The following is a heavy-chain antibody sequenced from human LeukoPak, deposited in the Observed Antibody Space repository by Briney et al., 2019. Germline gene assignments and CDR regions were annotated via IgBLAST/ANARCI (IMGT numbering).Heavy chain of an antibody. J-gene: IGHJ4*02. V-gene: IGHV3-33*01. CDR1: GFTFSSYG. CDR2: IWYDGSNK. CDR3: ARDRWDIVLVPAAREIDY. D-gene: IGHD2-2*01. Sequence: PGRSLRLSCAASGFTFSSYGMHWVRQAPGKGLEWVAVIWYDGSNKYYADSVKGRFTISRDNSKNTLYLQMNSLRAEDTAVYYCARDRWDIVLVPAAREIDYWGQGTLVIVSS.